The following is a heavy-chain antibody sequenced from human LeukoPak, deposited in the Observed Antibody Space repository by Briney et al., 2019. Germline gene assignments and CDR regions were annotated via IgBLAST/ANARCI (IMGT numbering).Heavy chain of an antibody. J-gene: IGHJ4*02. CDR2: ISGSGGST. Sequence: GGSLRLSCAVSGFTFSSFAMSWVRQAPGKGLERVSAISGSGGSTYYADSVKGRFTISRYNSKNTLYLQMNSLRAEDTVVFYWAKQMVNLDFWGGYSPFDYCGQGTLGTVSS. CDR1: GFTFSSFA. V-gene: IGHV3-23*01. CDR3: AKQMVNLDFWGGYSPFDY. D-gene: IGHD3-3*01.